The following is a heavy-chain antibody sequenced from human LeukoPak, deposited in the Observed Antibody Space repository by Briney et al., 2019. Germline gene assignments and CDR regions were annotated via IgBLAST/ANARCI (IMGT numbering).Heavy chain of an antibody. J-gene: IGHJ4*02. D-gene: IGHD6-19*01. Sequence: GGSLRLSCAASGFTFSSYVMSWVRQAPGKGLEWVANIKQDGSEKYYVDSVKGRFTISRDNAKNSLYLQMNSLRAEDTAVYYCARESAVAGTADYWGQGTLVTVSS. CDR2: IKQDGSEK. CDR3: ARESAVAGTADY. V-gene: IGHV3-7*01. CDR1: GFTFSSYV.